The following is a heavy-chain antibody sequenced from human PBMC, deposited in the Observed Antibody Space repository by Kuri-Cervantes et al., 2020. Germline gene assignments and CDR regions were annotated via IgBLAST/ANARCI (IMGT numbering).Heavy chain of an antibody. CDR3: ASSGSYYPFDY. CDR1: GFTFSSYW. J-gene: IGHJ4*02. V-gene: IGHV3-23*01. D-gene: IGHD1-26*01. Sequence: GGSLRLSCAASGFTFSSYWMSWVRQAPGKGLEWVSAISGSGGSTYYADSVKGRFTISGDNSKNTLYLQMNSLRAEDTAVYYCASSGSYYPFDYWGQGTLVTVSS. CDR2: ISGSGGST.